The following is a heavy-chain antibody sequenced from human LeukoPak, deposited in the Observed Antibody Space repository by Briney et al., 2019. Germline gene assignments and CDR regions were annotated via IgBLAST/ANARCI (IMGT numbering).Heavy chain of an antibody. D-gene: IGHD3-22*01. V-gene: IGHV4-61*02. J-gene: IGHJ4*02. CDR2: IYTSGST. Sequence: SQTLSVTCTVSGGSISSSSYYWSWIRQPAGKGLEWIGRIYTSGSTDYNPSLKSRVTISVKTSNNQFSLKLSSVTAADTAVYYCARGGYYDSSGVFYRGQGTLVTVSS. CDR3: ARGGYYDSSGVFY. CDR1: GGSISSSSYY.